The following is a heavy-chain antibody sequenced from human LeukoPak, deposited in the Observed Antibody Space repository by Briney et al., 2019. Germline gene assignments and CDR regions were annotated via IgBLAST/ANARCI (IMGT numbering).Heavy chain of an antibody. CDR2: ISDPHSGSET. D-gene: IGHD4-11*01. Sequence: GGSLRLSCAASGFTFRSYTMNWVRQALGQGLEWVSTISDPHSGSETHYADSVKGRFTISRDDSQNTLYLQMDSLRAEDTAVYYCTTRLQNHFAYWGEGTQVTVSS. J-gene: IGHJ4*02. V-gene: IGHV3-23*01. CDR3: TTRLQNHFAY. CDR1: GFTFRSYT.